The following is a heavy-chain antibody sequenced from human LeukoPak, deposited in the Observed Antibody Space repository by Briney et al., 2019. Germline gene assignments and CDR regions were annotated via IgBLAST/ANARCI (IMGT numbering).Heavy chain of an antibody. CDR2: IYSGGET. V-gene: IGHV4-39*02. D-gene: IGHD4-11*01. J-gene: IGHJ4*02. CDR3: VRDYSNFVQGD. CDR1: GGSISSYY. Sequence: SETLSLTCTVSGGSISSYYWGWIRQSPGKGLEWIGSIYSGGETHYNPSLNSRVTIFLDTSKNRFSLNLISVTATDTAVYYCVRDYSNFVQGDWGQGTLVTVSS.